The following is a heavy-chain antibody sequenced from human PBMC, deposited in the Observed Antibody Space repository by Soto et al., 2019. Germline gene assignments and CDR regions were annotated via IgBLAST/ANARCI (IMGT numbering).Heavy chain of an antibody. J-gene: IGHJ5*02. CDR1: GYTFTSYG. CDR2: ISAYNGNT. D-gene: IGHD6-13*01. CDR3: ARDPIRRIAAAGHNLFDP. V-gene: IGHV1-18*01. Sequence: ASVKVSCKASGYTFTSYGISWVRQAPGQGLEWMGWISAYNGNTNYAQKLQGRVTMTTGTSTSTAYMELRSLRSDDTAVYYCARDPIRRIAAAGHNLFDPWGQGTLVTVSS.